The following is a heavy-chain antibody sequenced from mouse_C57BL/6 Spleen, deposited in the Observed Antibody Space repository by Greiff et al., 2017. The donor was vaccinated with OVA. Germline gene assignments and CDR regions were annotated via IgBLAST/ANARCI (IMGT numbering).Heavy chain of an antibody. Sequence: QVQLQQPGAELVKPGASVKLSCKASGYTFTSYWMHWVKQRPGRGLEWIGRIAPNSGGTKYNEKFKSKATLTVDKPSSTAYMQLSSLTSEDSAVYYCAKRDDYPFAYWGQGTLVTVSA. J-gene: IGHJ3*01. CDR2: IAPNSGGT. D-gene: IGHD2-4*01. V-gene: IGHV1-72*01. CDR1: GYTFTSYW. CDR3: AKRDDYPFAY.